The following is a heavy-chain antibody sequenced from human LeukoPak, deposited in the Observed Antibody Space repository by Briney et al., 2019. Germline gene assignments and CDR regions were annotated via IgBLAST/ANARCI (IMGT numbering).Heavy chain of an antibody. CDR3: ARERFWSGYYTGY. J-gene: IGHJ4*02. D-gene: IGHD3-3*01. CDR1: GFTFSSYS. Sequence: GGSLRLSCAASGFTFSSYSMNWVRQAPGKGLEWVSSISSGSSYIYYADSVKGRFTISRDNSKNTLYLQMNSLRAEDTAVYYCARERFWSGYYTGYWGQGTLVTVSS. CDR2: ISSGSSYI. V-gene: IGHV3-21*01.